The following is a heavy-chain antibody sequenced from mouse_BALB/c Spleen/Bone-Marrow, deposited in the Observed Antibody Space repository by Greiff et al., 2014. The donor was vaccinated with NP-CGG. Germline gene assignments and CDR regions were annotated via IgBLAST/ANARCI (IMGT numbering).Heavy chain of an antibody. V-gene: IGHV1-4*01. CDR3: ARGWDYEGYFAY. D-gene: IGHD2-4*01. CDR1: GYSFTSYT. Sequence: QVQLQQSGAELARPGASVKMSCKASGYSFTSYTMHWVKQRPGQGLEWIGYINPSSGYTNYNQKFKDKATLTADKSSSTAYMQLSSLTSEDSAVYYCARGWDYEGYFAYCGQGTTLPVSS. CDR2: INPSSGYT. J-gene: IGHJ2*01.